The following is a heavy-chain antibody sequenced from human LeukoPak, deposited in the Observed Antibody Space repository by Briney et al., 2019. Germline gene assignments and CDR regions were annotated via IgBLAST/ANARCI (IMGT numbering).Heavy chain of an antibody. CDR1: GFTFSSYS. V-gene: IGHV3-21*01. CDR3: ARQYYDGNGYYYAYYYYYMDV. Sequence: PGGSLRLSCAASGFTFSSYSMNWVRQAPGKGLEWVSSIGSSSSYIYYADSVKGRFTISRDNAKNSLYLQMNSLRAEDTAVYYCARQYYDGNGYYYAYYYYYMDVWGKGTTVTVS. D-gene: IGHD3-22*01. CDR2: IGSSSSYI. J-gene: IGHJ6*03.